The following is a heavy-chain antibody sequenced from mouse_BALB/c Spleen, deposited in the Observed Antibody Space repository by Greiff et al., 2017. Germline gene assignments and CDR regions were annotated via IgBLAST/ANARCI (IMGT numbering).Heavy chain of an antibody. J-gene: IGHJ4*01. CDR3: ARGGGYYYYAMDY. V-gene: IGHV5-6*01. D-gene: IGHD2-3*01. CDR1: GFTFSSYG. Sequence: EVQVVESGGDLVKPGGSLKLSCAASGFTFSSYGMSWVRQTPDKRLEWVATISSGGSYTYYPDSVKGRFTISRDNAKNTLYLQMSSLKSEDTAMYYCARGGGYYYYAMDYWGQGTSVTVSS. CDR2: ISSGGSYT.